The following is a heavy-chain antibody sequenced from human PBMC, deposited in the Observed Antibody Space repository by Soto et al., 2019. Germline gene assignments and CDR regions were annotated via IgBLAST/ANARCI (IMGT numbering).Heavy chain of an antibody. V-gene: IGHV1-69*13. Sequence: EASVKVSCKASGGTFSSYAISWVRQAPGQGLEWMGGIIPIFGTANYAQKFQGRVTITADESTSTAYMELSSLRSEDTAVYYCASSVFGYSYGSRRDAFDIWGQGTMVTVSS. CDR3: ASSVFGYSYGSRRDAFDI. CDR1: GGTFSSYA. J-gene: IGHJ3*02. D-gene: IGHD5-18*01. CDR2: IIPIFGTA.